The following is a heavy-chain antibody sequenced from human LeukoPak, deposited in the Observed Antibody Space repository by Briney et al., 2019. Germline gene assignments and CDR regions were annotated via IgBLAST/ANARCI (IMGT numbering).Heavy chain of an antibody. V-gene: IGHV3-33*03. CDR1: GDTLNIYG. CDR2: ILYEVSNK. Sequence: GGSLRLSCAPSGDTLNIYGIHWVRQAPGKGLEWVAVILYEVSNKYYADSVKGRFTISRDKSKNTLYLQINSLRAKDTALFYFAKALTSYYYFDYWGQGTLVTVSS. J-gene: IGHJ4*02. D-gene: IGHD1-26*01. CDR3: AKALTSYYYFDY.